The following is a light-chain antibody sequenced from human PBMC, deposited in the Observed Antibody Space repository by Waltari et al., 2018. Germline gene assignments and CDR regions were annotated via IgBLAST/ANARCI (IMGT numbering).Light chain of an antibody. CDR3: QQSYSTPPIT. CDR1: QNINKY. V-gene: IGKV1-39*01. CDR2: AAS. J-gene: IGKJ2*01. Sequence: DLQVTQSPSHLSATGGTRVTITCRASQNINKYLNRYQQKPGKAPKLLIYAASSLQSGVPSRFSGSGSGTDYTLTISSLQPEDSATYYCQQSYSTPPITFGQGTKLEIK.